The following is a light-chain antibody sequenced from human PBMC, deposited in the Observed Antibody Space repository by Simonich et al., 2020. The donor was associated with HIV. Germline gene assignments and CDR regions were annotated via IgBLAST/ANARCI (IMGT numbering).Light chain of an antibody. CDR3: QQYYSSPFT. V-gene: IGKV4-1*01. CDR2: WAS. J-gene: IGKJ3*01. CDR1: QSVLYSSNNKNY. Sequence: DIVMTQSPDSLAVSLGERATINCKSSQSVLYSSNNKNYLAWYPQKPGQPPKLLIYWASTRESGVPDRFSCSGSGTDFTLTISSLQAEDVAVYYCQQYYSSPFTFGPGTKVDIK.